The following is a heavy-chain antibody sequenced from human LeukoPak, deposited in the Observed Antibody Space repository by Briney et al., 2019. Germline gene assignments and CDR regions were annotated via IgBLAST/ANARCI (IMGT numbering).Heavy chain of an antibody. CDR1: GCTFRNYG. D-gene: IGHD4-17*01. J-gene: IGHJ4*02. Sequence: GGSLRLSCAASGCTFRNYGMHWVRQAPGKGLEWVAVISYDGSNQYYADSVKGRFTISRDNSKNTLSLQMNSLRPEDTAVYYCAKSLTTVTTIDYWGQGTLVTVSS. CDR3: AKSLTTVTTIDY. CDR2: ISYDGSNQ. V-gene: IGHV3-30*18.